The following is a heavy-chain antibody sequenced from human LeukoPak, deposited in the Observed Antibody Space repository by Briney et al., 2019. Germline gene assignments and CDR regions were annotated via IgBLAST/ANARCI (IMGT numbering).Heavy chain of an antibody. V-gene: IGHV3-9*01. CDR1: GFTFDDYA. J-gene: IGHJ3*02. Sequence: GGSLRLSCAASGFTFDDYAMHWVRQAPGKGLEWVSGISWNSGSIGYADSVKGRFTISRDNAKNSLYLQMNSLRAEDTALYYCAKAALVTANAFDIWGQGTMVTVSS. CDR3: AKAALVTANAFDI. CDR2: ISWNSGSI. D-gene: IGHD2-21*02.